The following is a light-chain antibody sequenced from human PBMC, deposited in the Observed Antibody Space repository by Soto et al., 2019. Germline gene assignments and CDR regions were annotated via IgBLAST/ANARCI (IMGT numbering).Light chain of an antibody. CDR2: EVT. V-gene: IGLV2-8*01. CDR1: SGDIGGYDY. CDR3: ATWDGSLPAEV. Sequence: QSVLTQPPSASGSPGQSVTISCTGTSGDIGGYDYVSWYQQHPGKAPKLMIYEVTKRPLGVPDRFSGSKSGNTASLTVSGLQAEDEADYYCATWDGSLPAEVFGGGTKLTVL. J-gene: IGLJ2*01.